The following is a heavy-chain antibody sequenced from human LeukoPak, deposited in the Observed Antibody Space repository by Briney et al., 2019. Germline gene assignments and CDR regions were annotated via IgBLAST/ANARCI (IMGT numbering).Heavy chain of an antibody. J-gene: IGHJ5*02. CDR1: GGSLRRSYYY. Sequence: SGTLSPTRTVSGGSLRRSYYYLGGVRPPPRKGLEWIGSIYDSGSTYYNPSLKSRVTISVDTSKNQFSLKLNSVTAADTAVYYCARHYGPWGQGTLVTVSS. CDR3: ARHYGP. V-gene: IGHV4-39*01. D-gene: IGHD3-10*01. CDR2: IYDSGST.